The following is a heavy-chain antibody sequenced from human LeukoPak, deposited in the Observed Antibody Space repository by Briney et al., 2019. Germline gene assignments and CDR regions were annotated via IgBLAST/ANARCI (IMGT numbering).Heavy chain of an antibody. J-gene: IGHJ4*02. D-gene: IGHD6-13*01. CDR2: ITATGAAT. Sequence: GGSLRLSCTVSGFTFPTYSMNWVRQAPGKGLEWVASITATGAATYYADSVQGRFTVSRDNARDSMSLQMNSLRAGDTAVYYCTRGPPTGYSTSWNSYYFDYWGQGTLVTVSS. CDR3: TRGPPTGYSTSWNSYYFDY. CDR1: GFTFPTYS. V-gene: IGHV3-21*01.